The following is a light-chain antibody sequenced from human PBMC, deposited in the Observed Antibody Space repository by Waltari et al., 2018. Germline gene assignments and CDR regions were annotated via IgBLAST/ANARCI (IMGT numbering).Light chain of an antibody. CDR3: QSADSSGTYWE. V-gene: IGLV3-25*03. J-gene: IGLJ3*02. CDR2: RDT. CDR1: ALPKQY. Sequence: SSELTQPPSVSVSPGQTARISCTRDALPKQYGYWYQQKPGQAPMLVIYRDTERPSGIPERFSGFSSGTTVTLTISGVQAEDEADYYCQSADSSGTYWEFGGGTKLTVL.